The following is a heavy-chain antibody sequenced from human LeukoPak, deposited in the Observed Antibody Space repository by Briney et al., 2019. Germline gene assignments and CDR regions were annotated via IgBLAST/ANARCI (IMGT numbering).Heavy chain of an antibody. D-gene: IGHD4-17*01. J-gene: IGHJ4*02. CDR2: IYYSGST. Sequence: SETLSLTCTVSGGSISSYYWSWIRQPPGKGLEWIGYIYYSGSTNYNPSLKSRVTISVDTSKNQFSLKLSSVTAADTAVYYCARGDGDYFDYWGQGTLVTVSS. V-gene: IGHV4-59*12. CDR3: ARGDGDYFDY. CDR1: GGSISSYY.